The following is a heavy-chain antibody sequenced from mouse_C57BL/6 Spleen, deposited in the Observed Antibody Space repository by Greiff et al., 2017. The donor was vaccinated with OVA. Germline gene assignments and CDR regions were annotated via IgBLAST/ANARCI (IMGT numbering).Heavy chain of an antibody. CDR3: AREGLPGYFDY. CDR2: INPSSGYT. D-gene: IGHD3-3*01. V-gene: IGHV1-4*01. J-gene: IGHJ2*01. Sequence: VQLVESGAELARPGASVKMSCKASGYTFTSYTMHWVKQRPGQGLEWIGYINPSSGYTKYNQKFKDKATLTADKSSSTAYMQLSSLTSEDSAVYYCAREGLPGYFDYWGQGTTLTVSS. CDR1: GYTFTSYT.